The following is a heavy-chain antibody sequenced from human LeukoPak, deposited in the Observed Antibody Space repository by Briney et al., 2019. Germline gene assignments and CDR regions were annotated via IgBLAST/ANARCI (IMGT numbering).Heavy chain of an antibody. Sequence: SETLSLTCAVYGGSFSGYYWSWLRQPPGKGLEWIGEINHSGSTNYNPSLTSRVTISVDTSKNQLSLKLSSVTAADTAVYYCARGPRTDYDFWSGYYTGIDYWGQGTLVTVSS. J-gene: IGHJ4*02. CDR2: INHSGST. V-gene: IGHV4-34*01. CDR3: ARGPRTDYDFWSGYYTGIDY. CDR1: GGSFSGYY. D-gene: IGHD3-3*01.